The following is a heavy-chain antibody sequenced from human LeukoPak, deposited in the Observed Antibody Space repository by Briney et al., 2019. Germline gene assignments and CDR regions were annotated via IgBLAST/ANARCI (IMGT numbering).Heavy chain of an antibody. CDR3: ARGEVEPLGGNWLVHWFDP. D-gene: IGHD6-19*01. CDR2: IIPIFGTA. Sequence: SVKVSCKASGGTFSSYAISWVRQAPGQGLEWMGGIIPIFGTANYAQKFQGRVTITADESTSTAYMELGSLRSEDTAVYYCARGEVEPLGGNWLVHWFDPWGQGTLVTVSS. V-gene: IGHV1-69*13. CDR1: GGTFSSYA. J-gene: IGHJ5*02.